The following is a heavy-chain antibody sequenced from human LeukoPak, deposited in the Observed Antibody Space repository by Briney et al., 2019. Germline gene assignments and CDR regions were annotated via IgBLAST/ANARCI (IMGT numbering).Heavy chain of an antibody. CDR3: ARDLGSLADY. Sequence: PGGSLRLSCAASGFTVSSNYMSWHRQAPGKGLEWVSVIYSGGSTYYADSVKGRFTISRDNSKNTLYLQMNSLGAEDTAVYYCARDLGSLADYWGQGTLVTVSS. J-gene: IGHJ4*02. CDR1: GFTVSSNY. D-gene: IGHD3-16*01. V-gene: IGHV3-66*01. CDR2: IYSGGST.